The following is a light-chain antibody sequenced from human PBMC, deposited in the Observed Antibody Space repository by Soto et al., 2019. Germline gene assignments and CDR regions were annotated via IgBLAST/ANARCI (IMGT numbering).Light chain of an antibody. CDR2: EVS. Sequence: SVLTQRPSASGSPGQSVTISCTGTSSDVGGYNFVSWYQQHPGKAPKLMIYEVSERPSGVPDRFSGSKSGNTASLTVSGLQAEDEDDYYCSSYAGSNIVVFGGGTKLTVL. J-gene: IGLJ2*01. CDR1: SSDVGGYNF. V-gene: IGLV2-8*01. CDR3: SSYAGSNIVV.